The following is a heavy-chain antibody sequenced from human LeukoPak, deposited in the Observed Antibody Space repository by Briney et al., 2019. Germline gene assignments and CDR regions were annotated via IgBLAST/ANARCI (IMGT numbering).Heavy chain of an antibody. CDR2: IRSSGSTI. CDR3: ARVGYSYGYYYYYMDV. V-gene: IGHV3-48*03. J-gene: IGHJ6*03. Sequence: GGSLRLSCAASGFTFSSYEMNWVRQAPGKGLEWVSYIRSSGSTIYYADSVKGRFTISRDNAKNSLYLQMNSLRAEDTAVYYCARVGYSYGYYYYYMDVWGKGTTVTVSS. D-gene: IGHD5-18*01. CDR1: GFTFSSYE.